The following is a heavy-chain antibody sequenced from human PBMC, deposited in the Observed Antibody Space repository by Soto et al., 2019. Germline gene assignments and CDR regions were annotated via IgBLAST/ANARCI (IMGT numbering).Heavy chain of an antibody. CDR3: AYPMLALGYYYGMDV. J-gene: IGHJ6*02. V-gene: IGHV1-18*04. Sequence: GASVKVSCKASGYTFTSYGISWVRQAPGQGLEWMGWISAYNGNTNYAQKLQGRVTMTTDTSTSTAYMELRSLRSDDTAVYYCAYPMLALGYYYGMDVWGQGTTVTVSS. CDR2: ISAYNGNT. D-gene: IGHD3-10*02. CDR1: GYTFTSYG.